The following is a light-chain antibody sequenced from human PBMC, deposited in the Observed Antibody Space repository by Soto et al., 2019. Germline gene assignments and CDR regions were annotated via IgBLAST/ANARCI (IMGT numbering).Light chain of an antibody. Sequence: EIVMTQSPATLSVSPGARATLSCRASQSVSSNLAWYQQKPGQAPRLLLYGASSRATGIPDKFSGGGSGTDFTLTISRLEPEEFAVYYCQHYGSSPPITFGQGTRLEIK. V-gene: IGKV3-20*01. CDR3: QHYGSSPPIT. J-gene: IGKJ5*01. CDR2: GAS. CDR1: QSVSSN.